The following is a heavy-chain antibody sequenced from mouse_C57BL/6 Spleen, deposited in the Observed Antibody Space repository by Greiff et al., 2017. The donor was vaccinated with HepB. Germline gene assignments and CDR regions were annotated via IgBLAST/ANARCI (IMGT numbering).Heavy chain of an antibody. V-gene: IGHV1-53*01. CDR2: INPSNGGT. Sequence: QVQLQHPGTELVKPGASVKLSCKASGYTFTSYWMHWVKQRPGQGLEWIGNINPSNGGTNYNEKFKSKATLTVDKSSSTAYMQLSSLTSEDSAVYYCARSGYYGSGAMDYWGQGTSVTVSS. CDR3: ARSGYYGSGAMDY. D-gene: IGHD1-1*01. J-gene: IGHJ4*01. CDR1: GYTFTSYW.